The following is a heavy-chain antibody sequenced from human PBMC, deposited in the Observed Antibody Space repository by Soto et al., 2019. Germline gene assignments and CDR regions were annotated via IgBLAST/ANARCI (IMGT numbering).Heavy chain of an antibody. CDR1: GYTFTSAG. CDR2: ISAYNGNT. CDR3: ARDLDGSGSYYTDY. Sequence: QVQLVQSGAEVKNPGTSVKVSCKTSGYTFTSAGISWVRQAPGQGLEWMGWISAYNGNTKYVQKVQGRVTMTTDTSTSTAYMELRSLTSDDTAVYYCARDLDGSGSYYTDYWGQGTLVTVAA. V-gene: IGHV1-18*01. J-gene: IGHJ4*02. D-gene: IGHD3-10*01.